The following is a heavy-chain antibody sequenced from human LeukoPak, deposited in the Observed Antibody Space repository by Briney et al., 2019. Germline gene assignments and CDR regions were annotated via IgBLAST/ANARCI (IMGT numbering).Heavy chain of an antibody. D-gene: IGHD3-3*01. J-gene: IGHJ4*02. CDR2: INDRGNT. CDR3: ARGGYYDFWSGNYRSFFDY. Sequence: SETLSLTCAVYGGYFTPYYWNWIRQPPGKGLEWLGEINDRGNTNYNPSLKSRVTISADTSKNQFSLKLTFMTAADTAVYYCARGGYYDFWSGNYRSFFDYWGQGALVTVSS. CDR1: GGYFTPYY. V-gene: IGHV4-34*01.